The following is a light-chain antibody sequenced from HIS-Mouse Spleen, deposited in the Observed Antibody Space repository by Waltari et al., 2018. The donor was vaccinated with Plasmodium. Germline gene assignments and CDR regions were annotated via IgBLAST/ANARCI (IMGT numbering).Light chain of an antibody. CDR2: DVS. J-gene: IGLJ3*02. CDR1: SSDVGGYNY. V-gene: IGLV2-11*01. CDR3: CSYAGSYTWV. Sequence: QSALTQPRPVSGSPGQSVTISCNGTSSDVGGYNYVSWYQQHPGKAPKLMIYDVSKRPSGVPDRFSGSKSGNTASLTISGLQAEDEADYYCCSYAGSYTWVFGGGTKLTVL.